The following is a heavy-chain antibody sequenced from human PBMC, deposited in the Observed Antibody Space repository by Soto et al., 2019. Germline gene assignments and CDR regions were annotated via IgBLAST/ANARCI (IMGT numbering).Heavy chain of an antibody. CDR2: ISSTAGRT. Sequence: GSLRLSCAASGFTFSNAWMSWVRQAPGKGLEWVGRISSTAGRTSSYADSVKGRFAISRDFSDNTVYLQMNNLRVDDTAVYFCAKGVLSFHYGMEVWGQGTTVTVSS. V-gene: IGHV3-23*01. J-gene: IGHJ6*02. CDR3: AKGVLSFHYGMEV. CDR1: GFTFSNAW. D-gene: IGHD3-10*01.